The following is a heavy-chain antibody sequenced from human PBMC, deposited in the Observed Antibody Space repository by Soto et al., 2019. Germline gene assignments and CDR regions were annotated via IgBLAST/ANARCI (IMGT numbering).Heavy chain of an antibody. V-gene: IGHV4-39*01. Sequence: SETLSLTCTVSGGSISSSSYYWGWIRQPPGKGLEWIGSIYYSGSTYYNPSLKSRVTISVDTSKNQFSLKLSSVTAADTAVYYCARPPSYGHLGWFDPWGQGTLVTVSS. D-gene: IGHD5-18*01. J-gene: IGHJ5*02. CDR3: ARPPSYGHLGWFDP. CDR2: IYYSGST. CDR1: GGSISSSSYY.